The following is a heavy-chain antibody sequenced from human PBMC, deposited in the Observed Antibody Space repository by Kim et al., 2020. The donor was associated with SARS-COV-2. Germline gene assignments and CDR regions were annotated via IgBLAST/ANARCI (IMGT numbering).Heavy chain of an antibody. CDR3: ATSLTVGALAFGI. Sequence: YSPSLSSRITISVDTSKNQFSLKLSSVTAADTAVYYCATSLTVGALAFGICGQGTMVTVSS. D-gene: IGHD1-26*01. J-gene: IGHJ3*02. V-gene: IGHV4-59*01.